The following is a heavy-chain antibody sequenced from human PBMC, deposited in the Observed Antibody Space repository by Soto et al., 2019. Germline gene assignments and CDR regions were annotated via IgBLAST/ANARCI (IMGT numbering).Heavy chain of an antibody. Sequence: EVRLLESGGGLVQPGGSLRLSCAASGFTLGTYVMSWVRQAPGKGLEWVSGIDSGGGGTYYADSVKGRFTISRDNSKNTLSLQMNGLRAEDTAVFDCAKGPEQLVHGVFDYWGQGTLVNVSS. CDR3: AKGPEQLVHGVFDY. CDR1: GFTLGTYV. CDR2: IDSGGGGT. J-gene: IGHJ4*02. D-gene: IGHD6-6*01. V-gene: IGHV3-23*01.